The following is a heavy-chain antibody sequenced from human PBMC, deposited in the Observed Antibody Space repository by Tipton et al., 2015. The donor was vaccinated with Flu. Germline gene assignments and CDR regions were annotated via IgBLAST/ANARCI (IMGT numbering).Heavy chain of an antibody. J-gene: IGHJ4*02. V-gene: IGHV3-23*01. Sequence: GSLRLSCVASGFTFNTYGMTWVRQAPGKGLEWVSSITDTGGDTYYADSVKGRFTISRDNSKNTLYLQMNSLRVEDTAIYYCAKRSPYSGTYPRFDDWGQGTLVAVSS. CDR2: ITDTGGDT. CDR1: GFTFNTYG. D-gene: IGHD1-26*01. CDR3: AKRSPYSGTYPRFDD.